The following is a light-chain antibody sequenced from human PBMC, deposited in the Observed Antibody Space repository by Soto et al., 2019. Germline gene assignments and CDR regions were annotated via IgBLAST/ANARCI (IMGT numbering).Light chain of an antibody. CDR3: QQYSEWPPLT. CDR2: GAS. CDR1: QSISTN. Sequence: EIVMTQSPATLSVSPGERVSLSCRASQSISTNLAWYQQKPGQAPRLLIYGASTRATGIPARFSGSGSGTEFTLTISGLQSEDFAVYYCQQYSEWPPLTFGGGTKVDI. J-gene: IGKJ4*01. V-gene: IGKV3-15*01.